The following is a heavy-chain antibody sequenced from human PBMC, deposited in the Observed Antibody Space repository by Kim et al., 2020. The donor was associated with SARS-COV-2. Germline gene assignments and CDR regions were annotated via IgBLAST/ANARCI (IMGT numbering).Heavy chain of an antibody. J-gene: IGHJ4*02. D-gene: IGHD5-18*01. CDR2: IYTSGST. CDR1: GGSISSYY. Sequence: SETLSLTCSVSGGSISSYYWSWIRQPAGKGLEWIGRIYTSGSTNYNPSLKSRVTMSVDTSKNQFSLKLSSVTAADTAVYYCVGGNNYGTLAYWGQGALVTVSS. CDR3: VGGNNYGTLAY. V-gene: IGHV4-4*07.